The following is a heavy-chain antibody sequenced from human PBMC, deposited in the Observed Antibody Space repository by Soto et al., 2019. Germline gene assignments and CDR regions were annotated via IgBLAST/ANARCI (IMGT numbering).Heavy chain of an antibody. V-gene: IGHV2-5*02. J-gene: IGHJ4*02. CDR3: AHMGVYTSTDY. D-gene: IGHD5-12*01. CDR2: IYWDDDK. CDR1: GFSLSTSGVG. Sequence: QITLKESGPTLVKPTQTLTLTCHFSGFSLSTSGVGVGWIRQPPGKAMERLALIYWDDDKRYSPSLKSRLTITKDTSKRQVGLTMTNMDPVDTATYYCAHMGVYTSTDYCGKVTRVTVSA.